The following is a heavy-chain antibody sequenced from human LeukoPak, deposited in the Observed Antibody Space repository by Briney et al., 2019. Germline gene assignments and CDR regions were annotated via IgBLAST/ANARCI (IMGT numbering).Heavy chain of an antibody. Sequence: ASVKVSCKASGYSFTSYYMHWVRQAPGQGLEWMGIINPSGGSTSYAQKFQGRVTMTRDRSTSTVYMELSSLRSEDTAVYYCARDVRHRYCSSTSCYRGWFDPWGRGTLVTVSS. V-gene: IGHV1-46*01. D-gene: IGHD2-2*01. CDR3: ARDVRHRYCSSTSCYRGWFDP. J-gene: IGHJ5*02. CDR1: GYSFTSYY. CDR2: INPSGGST.